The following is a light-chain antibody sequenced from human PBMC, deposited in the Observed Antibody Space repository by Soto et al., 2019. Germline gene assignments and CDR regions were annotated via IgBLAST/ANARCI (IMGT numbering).Light chain of an antibody. CDR2: AAS. V-gene: IGKV1-39*01. CDR1: QNISTY. CDR3: QLSYNIIFT. Sequence: DIQMTQSPSSLSASVGDRVTITCRASQNISTYLNWYQQKPGKAPKLLIYAASRLQGGVPSRFSGSVSGTDFSLTIIGLQPEDLSTYLCQLSYNIIFTVGPGTKLDIK. J-gene: IGKJ3*01.